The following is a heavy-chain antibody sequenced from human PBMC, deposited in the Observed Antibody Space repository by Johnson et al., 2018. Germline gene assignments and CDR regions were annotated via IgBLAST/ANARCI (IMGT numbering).Heavy chain of an antibody. CDR1: GFIFSTYS. J-gene: IGHJ6*02. CDR3: ARDSYGRDV. V-gene: IGHV3-33*01. Sequence: QVQLVQSGGGVVQPGRSLRLSCAASGFIFSTYSMHWVRQAPGKGLEWVAVIWYDGSNKYYAASVKGRFTISRDNSKNTLYLQMNSLRAEDTAVYYCARDSYGRDVWGQGTTVTVSS. CDR2: IWYDGSNK.